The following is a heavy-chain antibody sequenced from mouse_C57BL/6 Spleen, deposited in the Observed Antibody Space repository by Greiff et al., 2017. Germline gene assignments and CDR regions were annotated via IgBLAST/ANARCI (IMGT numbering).Heavy chain of an antibody. D-gene: IGHD1-1*01. V-gene: IGHV1-80*01. CDR3: ARGGYYGSSPFDY. CDR1: GYAFSSYW. J-gene: IGHJ2*01. CDR2: IYPGDGDT. Sequence: VKPMESGAELVKPGASVKISCKASGYAFSSYWMNWVKQRPGKGLEWIGQIYPGDGDTNYNGKFKGKATLTADKSSSTAYMQLSSLTSEDSAVYFCARGGYYGSSPFDYWGQGTTLTVSS.